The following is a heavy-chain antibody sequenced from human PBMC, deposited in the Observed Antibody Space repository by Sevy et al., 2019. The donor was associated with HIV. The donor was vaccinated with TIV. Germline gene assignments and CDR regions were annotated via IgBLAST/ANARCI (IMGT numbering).Heavy chain of an antibody. CDR2: ISAYNGNT. J-gene: IGHJ6*02. V-gene: IGHV1-18*01. CDR3: AREVYDILTGYAQDYYYGMDV. Sequence: ASVKVSCKASGYTFTSYGISWVRQAPGQGLEWMGWISAYNGNTNYAQKLQGRVTMTTDTSTSTAYMERRSLRSDDTAVYYCAREVYDILTGYAQDYYYGMDVWGQGTTVTVSS. D-gene: IGHD3-9*01. CDR1: GYTFTSYG.